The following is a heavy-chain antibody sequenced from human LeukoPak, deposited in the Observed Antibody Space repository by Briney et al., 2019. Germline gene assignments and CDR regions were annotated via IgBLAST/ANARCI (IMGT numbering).Heavy chain of an antibody. CDR2: ISWDGGST. D-gene: IGHD3-22*01. J-gene: IGHJ6*03. CDR1: GFTFDDYA. Sequence: PGGSLRLSCAASGFTFDDYAMHWVRQAPGKGLEWVSLISWDGGSTYYADSVKGRFTISRDNSENSLYLQMNSLRAEDTALYYCAKDEYSSYMDVWGKGTTVTVSS. V-gene: IGHV3-43D*03. CDR3: AKDEYSSYMDV.